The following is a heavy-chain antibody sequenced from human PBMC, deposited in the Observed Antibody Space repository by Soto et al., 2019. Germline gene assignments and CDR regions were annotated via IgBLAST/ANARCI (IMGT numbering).Heavy chain of an antibody. V-gene: IGHV4-31*03. Sequence: SETLSLTCTVSGGSISSGGYYWSWIRQHPGKGLEWIGYIYYSGSTYYNPSLKSRVTISVDTSKNQFSLKLSSVTAADTAVYYCARGGGDCSSTSCYPDWFDPWGQGTLVTVSS. D-gene: IGHD2-2*01. CDR2: IYYSGST. CDR3: ARGGGDCSSTSCYPDWFDP. J-gene: IGHJ5*02. CDR1: GGSISSGGYY.